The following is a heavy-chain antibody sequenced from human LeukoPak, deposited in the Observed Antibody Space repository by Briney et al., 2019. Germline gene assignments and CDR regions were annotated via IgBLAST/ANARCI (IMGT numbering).Heavy chain of an antibody. V-gene: IGHV4-39*01. Sequence: SETLSLTCTVSRGSISSSSYYWGWIRQPPGKGLEWIGEIDHSGRTKYNPSLKSRVTISLDTSKNQFSLNLSSVTDTAVYYCVIFIMGTSTTDYWGQGTLVTVSS. D-gene: IGHD1-26*01. CDR3: VIFIMGTSTTDY. CDR1: RGSISSSSYY. J-gene: IGHJ4*02. CDR2: IDHSGRT.